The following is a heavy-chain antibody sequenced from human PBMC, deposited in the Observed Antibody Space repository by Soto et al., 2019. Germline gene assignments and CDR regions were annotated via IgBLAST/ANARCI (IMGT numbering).Heavy chain of an antibody. Sequence: EVQLVGSGGGLVQPGGSLRLSCAASGFTFSSYSMNWVRQAPGKGLEWVSYISSSSSTIYYADSVKGRFTISRDNAKNSLYLQMNSLRAEDTAVYYCARIDRGITIFGVVIMNYYYYYMDVWGKGTTVTVSS. J-gene: IGHJ6*03. D-gene: IGHD3-3*01. CDR1: GFTFSSYS. V-gene: IGHV3-48*01. CDR3: ARIDRGITIFGVVIMNYYYYYMDV. CDR2: ISSSSSTI.